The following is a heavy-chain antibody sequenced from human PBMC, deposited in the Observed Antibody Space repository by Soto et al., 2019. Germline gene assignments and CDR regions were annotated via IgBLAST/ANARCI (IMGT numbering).Heavy chain of an antibody. Sequence: NPSETLSLTCTVSGGSISSSSYYWGWIRQPPGKGLEWIGSIYYSGSTYYNPSLKSRVTISVDTSKNQFSLKLSSVTAADTAVYYCARHFSTRSSSWYVLGWFYPWGQGTLVTVSS. CDR1: GGSISSSSYY. V-gene: IGHV4-39*01. J-gene: IGHJ5*02. CDR2: IYYSGST. D-gene: IGHD6-13*01. CDR3: ARHFSTRSSSWYVLGWFYP.